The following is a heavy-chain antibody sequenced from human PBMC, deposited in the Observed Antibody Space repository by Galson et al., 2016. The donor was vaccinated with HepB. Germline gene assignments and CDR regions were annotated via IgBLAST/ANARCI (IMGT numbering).Heavy chain of an antibody. Sequence: SVKVSCKASGYTFKTYAITWVRQAPGQGLEWMGGIIPKFGTVNYAQKFRGRVTITADESTNAAYMELSSLRSDDTAVYFCARVAPEVVVSLGLYYFDYWGQGTLVIVSS. J-gene: IGHJ4*02. CDR1: GYTFKTYA. V-gene: IGHV1-69*13. CDR3: ARVAPEVVVSLGLYYFDY. D-gene: IGHD2-15*01. CDR2: IIPKFGTV.